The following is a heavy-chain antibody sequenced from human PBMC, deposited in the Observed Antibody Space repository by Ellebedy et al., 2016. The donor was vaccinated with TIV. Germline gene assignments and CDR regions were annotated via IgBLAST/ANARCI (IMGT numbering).Heavy chain of an antibody. D-gene: IGHD3-16*01. CDR3: VRFDYDVEGYYGLDV. V-gene: IGHV4-59*01. Sequence: SETLSLTXSVSGGSISRYSWTWIRQPLGRGLEWIGHIFYSGDTKYNPSLESRVTMSVDTSKNQFSLTLRSVTAADTAVYYCVRFDYDVEGYYGLDVWGRGTTVTVSS. CDR1: GGSISRYS. CDR2: IFYSGDT. J-gene: IGHJ6*02.